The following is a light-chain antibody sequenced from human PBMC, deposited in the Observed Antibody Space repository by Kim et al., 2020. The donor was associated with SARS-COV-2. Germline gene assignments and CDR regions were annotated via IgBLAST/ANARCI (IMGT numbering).Light chain of an antibody. CDR1: ISDVGGYNY. V-gene: IGLV2-8*01. CDR3: SSYAGSNNLV. CDR2: EVS. J-gene: IGLJ2*01. Sequence: GQSVTISGTGTISDVGGYNYVSWYQQHPGKAPKLMIYEVSKRPSGVPDRFSGSKSGNTASLTVSGLQAEDEADYYCSSYAGSNNLVFGGGTQLTVL.